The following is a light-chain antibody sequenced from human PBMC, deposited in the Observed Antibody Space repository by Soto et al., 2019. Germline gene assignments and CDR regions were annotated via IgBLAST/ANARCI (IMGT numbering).Light chain of an antibody. CDR1: NSDVGGYNY. CDR2: DVS. Sequence: QSALTQPRSVSGSPGQSVTISCTGTNSDVGGYNYVSWYQHHPGKAPKVMIYDVSKRPSGVPDRFSGSKSGNTASLTISGLQAEDEADYHCCSYAGNYKVFGGGTKVTVL. CDR3: CSYAGNYKV. V-gene: IGLV2-11*01. J-gene: IGLJ2*01.